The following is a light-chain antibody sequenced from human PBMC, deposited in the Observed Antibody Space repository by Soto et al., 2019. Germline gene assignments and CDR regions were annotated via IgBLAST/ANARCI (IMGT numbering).Light chain of an antibody. Sequence: QSALTQPPSASGSPGQSVTISCTGTSSDVGGYDFVSWYQQHPGKAPKLVIYEVTRRPSGVPDRFSGSKSGNTASLTVSGLQAEDEAVYYCSSYAGSTIFGGGTLLTVL. CDR2: EVT. V-gene: IGLV2-8*01. J-gene: IGLJ2*01. CDR1: SSDVGGYDF. CDR3: SSYAGSTI.